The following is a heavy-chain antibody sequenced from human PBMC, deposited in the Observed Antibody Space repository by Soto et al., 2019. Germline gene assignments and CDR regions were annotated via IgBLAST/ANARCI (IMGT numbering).Heavy chain of an antibody. CDR1: GGTFSSYA. J-gene: IGHJ2*01. Sequence: QVQLVQSGAEVKKPGSSVKVSCKASGGTFSSYAISWVRQAPGQGLEWMGGIIPIFGTANYAQKFQGRVTSTADESTSTAYMELRSLRSEDTAVYYCARNYGGNPWPHWYFDLWGRGTLVTVSS. CDR2: IIPIFGTA. V-gene: IGHV1-69*12. D-gene: IGHD4-17*01. CDR3: ARNYGGNPWPHWYFDL.